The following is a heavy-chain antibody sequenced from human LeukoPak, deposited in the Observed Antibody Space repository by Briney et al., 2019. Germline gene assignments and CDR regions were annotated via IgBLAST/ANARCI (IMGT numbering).Heavy chain of an antibody. Sequence: GGSLRLSCAASGFSFSTIYMSWVRQTPGQGLEWVANINVDGTAEYYVDSVKGRFTISRDNTNNSLYLQMNSLRAEDTAVYYCARDPYRFAFDIWGQGTVVLVSS. CDR2: INVDGTAE. CDR3: ARDPYRFAFDI. V-gene: IGHV3-7*03. J-gene: IGHJ3*02. D-gene: IGHD1-26*01. CDR1: GFSFSTIY.